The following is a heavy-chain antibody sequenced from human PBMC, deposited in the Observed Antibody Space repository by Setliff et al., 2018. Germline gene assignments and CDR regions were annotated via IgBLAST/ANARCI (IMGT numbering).Heavy chain of an antibody. CDR3: ARDTHQWDPLYFDS. V-gene: IGHV1-2*06. D-gene: IGHD1-26*01. J-gene: IGHJ4*02. CDR2: INANSGGT. CDR1: GYTFTLYY. Sequence: ASVKVSWKASGYTFTLYYLHWVRQAPGQGLERMGRINANSGGTNYAQKFQGRVTMTRDTSISTAYMDLSRLRSDDTAVYYCARDTHQWDPLYFDSWGQGTLVTVSS.